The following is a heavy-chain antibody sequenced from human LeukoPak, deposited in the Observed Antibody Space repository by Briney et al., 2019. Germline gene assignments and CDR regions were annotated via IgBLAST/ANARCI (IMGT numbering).Heavy chain of an antibody. V-gene: IGHV4-59*01. CDR2: IYSSGSK. J-gene: IGHJ4*02. CDR1: GGSISSYS. CDR3: AKRSSTAPVYFDY. Sequence: SETLSLTCTVSGGSISSYSWSWIRQPPGKGLEWIGYIYSSGSKNYNPALESRLTVSVVTSKNQSSLKLSSVTAADTAVYYCAKRSSTAPVYFDYWGQGTLVTVSS. D-gene: IGHD2/OR15-2a*01.